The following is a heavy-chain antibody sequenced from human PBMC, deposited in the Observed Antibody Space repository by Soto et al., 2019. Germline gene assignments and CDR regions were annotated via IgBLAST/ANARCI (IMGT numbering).Heavy chain of an antibody. J-gene: IGHJ4*02. CDR3: ARPTYNSGSPFDY. Sequence: SETLSLTCTVSGGSISSGDYYWSWIRQSPGKGLEWIGYIYYSGSTYYNPSLKSRVTISVDTSKNQFSLKLSSVTAADTAVYYCARPTYNSGSPFDYWGQGTLVTVSS. CDR1: GGSISSGDYY. D-gene: IGHD1-20*01. CDR2: IYYSGST. V-gene: IGHV4-30-4*02.